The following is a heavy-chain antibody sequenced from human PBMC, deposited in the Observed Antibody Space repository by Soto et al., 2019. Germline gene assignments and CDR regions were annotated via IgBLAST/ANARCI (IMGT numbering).Heavy chain of an antibody. J-gene: IGHJ6*02. CDR2: IYPGDSDT. Sequence: GESLKLSCKGSGYSFASYWIGWVRQMPGKGLEWMGIIYPGDSDTRYSPSFQGQVTISADKSISTAYLQWSSLKVSDTAMYYCARQVRGVVSWTYYYYHSMGVWGQGTTVTVSS. V-gene: IGHV5-51*01. CDR1: GYSFASYW. CDR3: ARQVRGVVSWTYYYYHSMGV. D-gene: IGHD3-10*01.